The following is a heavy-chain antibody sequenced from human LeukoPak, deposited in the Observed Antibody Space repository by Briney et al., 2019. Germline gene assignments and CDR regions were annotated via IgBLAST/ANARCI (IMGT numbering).Heavy chain of an antibody. Sequence: PSETLSLTCTVSGGSISSSSYYWGWIRQPPGKGLEWIGSIYYSGNTYYSPSLKSRVTISVDTSKNQFSLKLSSVTAADTAVYYCARGRYYYDTSGYWVFDPWGQGTLVTVSS. CDR1: GGSISSSSYY. CDR2: IYYSGNT. D-gene: IGHD3-22*01. J-gene: IGHJ5*02. V-gene: IGHV4-39*07. CDR3: ARGRYYYDTSGYWVFDP.